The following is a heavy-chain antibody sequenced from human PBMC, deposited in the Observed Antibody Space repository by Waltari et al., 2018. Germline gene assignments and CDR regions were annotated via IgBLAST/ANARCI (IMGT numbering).Heavy chain of an antibody. Sequence: EVQLLESGGGLVQPGGSLRLSCAAPGFTFSSYSMSWVRQAPGKGLEWCSASSGSGGSTYYADSVKGRFTISRDHSKNTLYLQMNSLRAEDTAVYYCAKTLLDYWGQGTLVTVSS. CDR2: SSGSGGST. V-gene: IGHV3-23*01. CDR3: AKTLLDY. CDR1: GFTFSSYS. J-gene: IGHJ4*02.